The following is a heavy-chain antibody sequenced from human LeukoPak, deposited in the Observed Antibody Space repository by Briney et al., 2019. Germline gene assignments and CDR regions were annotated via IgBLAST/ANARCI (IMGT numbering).Heavy chain of an antibody. J-gene: IGHJ4*02. V-gene: IGHV4-39*01. D-gene: IGHD1-26*01. CDR3: ARHDGSYPGYYFDY. Sequence: SETLSLTCTVSGGSISSSSYYWGWLRQPPGKGLEWIGSIYYSGSTYYNPSLKSRVTISVDTSKNQFSLKLSSVTAADTAVYYCARHDGSYPGYYFDYWGQGTLVTVSS. CDR1: GGSISSSSYY. CDR2: IYYSGST.